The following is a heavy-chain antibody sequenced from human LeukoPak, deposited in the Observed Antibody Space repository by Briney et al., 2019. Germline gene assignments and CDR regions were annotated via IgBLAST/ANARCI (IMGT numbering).Heavy chain of an antibody. CDR3: ARGPLPYYYGSGSYYFDY. CDR2: TRNKANSYTT. V-gene: IGHV3-72*01. D-gene: IGHD3-10*01. CDR1: GFTFSGHY. J-gene: IGHJ4*02. Sequence: GGSLRLSCAASGFTFSGHYMDWVRQAPGKGLEWVGRTRNKANSYTTEYAASVKGRFTISRDDSKNSLYLQMNSLKTEDTAVYYCARGPLPYYYGSGSYYFDYWGQGTLVTVSS.